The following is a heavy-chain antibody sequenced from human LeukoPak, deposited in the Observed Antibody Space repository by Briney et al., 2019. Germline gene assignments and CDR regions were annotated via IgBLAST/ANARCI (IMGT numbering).Heavy chain of an antibody. V-gene: IGHV3-21*01. CDR3: ARGQYYDFWSGLLYYYYMDV. D-gene: IGHD3-3*01. Sequence: PGGSLRLSCAASGFTFSDYYMSWVRQAPGKGLEWVSSISSSSSYIYYADSVKGRFTISRDNAKNSLYLQMNSLRAEDTAVYYCARGQYYDFWSGLLYYYYMDVWGKGTTVTVSS. CDR1: GFTFSDYY. CDR2: ISSSSSYI. J-gene: IGHJ6*03.